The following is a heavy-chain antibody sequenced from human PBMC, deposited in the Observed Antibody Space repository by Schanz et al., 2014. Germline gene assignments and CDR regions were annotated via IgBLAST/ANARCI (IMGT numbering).Heavy chain of an antibody. V-gene: IGHV1-24*01. J-gene: IGHJ3*01. Sequence: QVQLLQSGSEVKKPGASVKVSCEISGYTVSALAMHWVRQAPGKGLEWLGGFDVEDGETIYAQKFQGRVTMTRDTSTSTVYMELSSLRSEDTAVYYCAKVDRTRYYAMDVWGQGTMVIVSS. D-gene: IGHD3-9*01. CDR3: AKVDRTRYYAMDV. CDR1: GYTVSALA. CDR2: FDVEDGET.